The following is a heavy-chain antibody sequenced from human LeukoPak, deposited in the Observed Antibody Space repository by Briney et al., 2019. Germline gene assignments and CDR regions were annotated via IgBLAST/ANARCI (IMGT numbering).Heavy chain of an antibody. V-gene: IGHV4-4*07. CDR1: GDSITNYY. J-gene: IGHJ4*02. D-gene: IGHD3-22*01. CDR2: IYNSGTT. Sequence: SETLSLTCTVSGDSITNYYWSWIRQPAGKGLEWIGRIYNSGTTNYNPSLKSRVTMSVDTSKSQFSLKLSSVTAADTAVYYCARDRNYFDSSSWTPFDYWGQGTLVTVSS. CDR3: ARDRNYFDSSSWTPFDY.